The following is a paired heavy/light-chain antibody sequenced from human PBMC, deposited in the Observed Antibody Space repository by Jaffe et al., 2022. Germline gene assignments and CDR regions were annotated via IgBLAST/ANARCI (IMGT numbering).Light chain of an antibody. V-gene: IGLV2-23*03. CDR1: SSDVGSYNL. CDR3: CSYAGSSTFA. CDR2: EGS. Sequence: QSALTQPASVSGSPGQSITISCTGTSSDVGSYNLVSWYQQHPGKAPKLMIYEGSKRPSGVSNRFSGSKSGNTASLTISGLQAEDEADYYCCSYAGSSTFAFGGGTKLTVL. J-gene: IGLJ2*01.
Heavy chain of an antibody. CDR1: GYTFTGYY. V-gene: IGHV1-2*06. J-gene: IGHJ5*02. D-gene: IGHD3-10*01. CDR3: ALITMVQGVIHNWFDP. Sequence: QVQLVQSGAEVKKPGASVKVSCKASGYTFTGYYMHWVRQAPGQGLEWMGRINPNSGGTNYAQKFQGRVTMTRDTSISTAYMELSRLRSDDTAVYYCALITMVQGVIHNWFDPWGQGTLVTVSS. CDR2: INPNSGGT.